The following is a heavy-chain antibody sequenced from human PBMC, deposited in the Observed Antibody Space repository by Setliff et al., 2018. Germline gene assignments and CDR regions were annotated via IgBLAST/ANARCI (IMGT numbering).Heavy chain of an antibody. V-gene: IGHV4-34*01. CDR3: ARGGPTLTISRVLVVSSFDP. D-gene: IGHD3-3*01. CDR2: INHSGST. J-gene: IGHJ5*02. Sequence: LSLTCAVYGGSFTDHFWSWIRQPPGKGLEWIGEINHSGSTNYNPSLKSRVSISVDTSKNQFSLKLSSVTAADTATYYCARGGPTLTISRVLVVSSFDPWGQGSRVTVSS. CDR1: GGSFTDHF.